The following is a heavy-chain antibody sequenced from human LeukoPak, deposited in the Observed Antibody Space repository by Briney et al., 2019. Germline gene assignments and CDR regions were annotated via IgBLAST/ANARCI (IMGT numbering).Heavy chain of an antibody. J-gene: IGHJ5*02. CDR3: AKDDEEFGELSWFDP. V-gene: IGHV1-18*01. CDR2: ISAYNGKT. Sequence: ASVKVSCKASGYTFTNYNITWVRQAPGQGLEWLGWISAYNGKTNYAQKFQGRVTMTTEKSTTTAYMELTSLRFDDTAVYYCAKDDEEFGELSWFDPWGRGTLVTVSS. D-gene: IGHD3-10*01. CDR1: GYTFTNYN.